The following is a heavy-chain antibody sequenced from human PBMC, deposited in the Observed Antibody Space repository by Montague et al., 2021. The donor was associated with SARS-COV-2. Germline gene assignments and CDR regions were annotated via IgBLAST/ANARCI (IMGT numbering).Heavy chain of an antibody. V-gene: IGHV3-23*01. J-gene: IGHJ4*02. CDR1: GFTFSNYA. Sequence: SLRLSCAASGFTFSNYAMTWVRQTPGKGLDWVSTISGGGDSTSYADPVKGRFTISRDNSQNTLYLQVNSLRAEDTAVYYCAGGTYTGVDFWGQGTLVTVSS. CDR2: ISGGGDST. CDR3: AGGTYTGVDF. D-gene: IGHD1-26*01.